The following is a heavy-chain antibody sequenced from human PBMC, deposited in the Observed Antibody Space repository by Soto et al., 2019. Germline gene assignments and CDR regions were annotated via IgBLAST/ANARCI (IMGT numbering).Heavy chain of an antibody. CDR1: CGSIISGGYY. D-gene: IGHD3-22*01. Sequence: SETLSLTCTFSCGSIISGGYYWSWIRQHPGKGLEWIGYIYYSGSTYYNPSLKSRVTISVDTSKNQFSLKLSSVTAADTAVYYCARDLSDYYDSSGYRSWFDPWGQGTLVTVSS. V-gene: IGHV4-31*03. CDR3: ARDLSDYYDSSGYRSWFDP. CDR2: IYYSGST. J-gene: IGHJ5*02.